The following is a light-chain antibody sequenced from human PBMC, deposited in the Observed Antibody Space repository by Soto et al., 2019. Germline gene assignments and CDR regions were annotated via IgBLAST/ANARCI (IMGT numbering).Light chain of an antibody. V-gene: IGKV3-20*01. Sequence: EIVLTQSPGTLSLSPGERATLSCRASQSVSSSYSAWYQQKPGQAPRLLIYGASSRATGIPDRCSGSGSGTDFTLTISRLEPEDFAVYFCQQYCNSPPNTFGQGTKVDIK. CDR2: GAS. CDR1: QSVSSSY. J-gene: IGKJ2*01. CDR3: QQYCNSPPNT.